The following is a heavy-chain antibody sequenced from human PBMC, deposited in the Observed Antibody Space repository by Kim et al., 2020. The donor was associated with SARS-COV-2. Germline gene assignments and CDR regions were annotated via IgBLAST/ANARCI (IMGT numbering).Heavy chain of an antibody. D-gene: IGHD2-15*01. CDR3: ARRYCSGGSCYGYYYGMDV. V-gene: IGHV3-21*01. J-gene: IGHJ6*02. Sequence: GGSLRLSCAASGFTFSSYSMNWVRQAPGKGLEWVSSISMSSSYICYADSVKGRFTISRDNAKNSLYLQMNSLRAEDTAVYYCARRYCSGGSCYGYYYGMDVRGQGTTVTVS. CDR1: GFTFSSYS. CDR2: ISMSSSYI.